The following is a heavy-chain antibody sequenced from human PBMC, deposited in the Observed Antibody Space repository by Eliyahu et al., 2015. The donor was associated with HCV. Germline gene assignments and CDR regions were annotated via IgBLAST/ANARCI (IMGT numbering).Heavy chain of an antibody. J-gene: IGHJ5*02. CDR2: IYDSGSA. CDR3: ARLRRNXFDP. V-gene: IGHV4-39*01. CDR1: GGSITSSYXY. Sequence: QLQLQESGPGLVKPSETLSLTCTVSGGSITSSYXYWGWIRQPPGKGLQWIGSIYDSGSAAYNPSFKSRATISVDTSKNQFSLKLSSVTAADTAXYYCARLRRNXFDPWGQGTLVTVSS.